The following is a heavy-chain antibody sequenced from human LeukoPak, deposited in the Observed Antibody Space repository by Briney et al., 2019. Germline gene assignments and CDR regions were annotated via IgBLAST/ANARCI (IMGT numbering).Heavy chain of an antibody. V-gene: IGHV4-59*08. J-gene: IGHJ3*02. CDR1: GGSISSYY. Sequence: NSSEALSLTCTVSGGSISSYYWSWIRQPPGKGLEWIGYIYYSGSTNYNPSLKSRVTISVDTPKNQFSLKLSSVTAADTAVYYCARRYDSSGSDAFDIWGQGAMVTVSS. D-gene: IGHD3-22*01. CDR3: ARRYDSSGSDAFDI. CDR2: IYYSGST.